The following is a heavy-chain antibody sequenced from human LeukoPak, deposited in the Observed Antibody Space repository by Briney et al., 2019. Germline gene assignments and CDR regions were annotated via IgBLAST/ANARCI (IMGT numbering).Heavy chain of an antibody. CDR3: ARVGIAAAGTY. Sequence: GGSLRLSCAASGFTFSSYAMSWVRQAPGKGLEWVSYISSSGSSIYYADSVKGRFTISRDNAKNSLYLQMNSLRAEDTAVYYCARVGIAAAGTYWGQGTLVTVSS. D-gene: IGHD6-13*01. CDR1: GFTFSSYA. J-gene: IGHJ4*02. CDR2: ISSSGSSI. V-gene: IGHV3-48*04.